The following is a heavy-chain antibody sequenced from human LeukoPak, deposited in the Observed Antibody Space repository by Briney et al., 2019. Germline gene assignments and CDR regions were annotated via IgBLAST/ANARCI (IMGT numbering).Heavy chain of an antibody. Sequence: SETLSLTCTVSGVSISSYYWSWIRQPPGKGLEWIGYIYYTGSTNYNPSLKSRVTISVDTSKNQFSLKLSSMTAADTAVYYCARGGGDGLFDYWGQGTLVTVSS. CDR2: IYYTGST. V-gene: IGHV4-59*01. CDR1: GVSISSYY. CDR3: ARGGGDGLFDY. D-gene: IGHD2-21*02. J-gene: IGHJ4*02.